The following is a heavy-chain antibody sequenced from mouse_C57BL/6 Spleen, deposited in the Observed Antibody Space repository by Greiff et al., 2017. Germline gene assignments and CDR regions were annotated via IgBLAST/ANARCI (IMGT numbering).Heavy chain of an antibody. Sequence: VQLQQSVAELVRPGASVKLSCTASGFNIKNTYMHWVKQRPEQGLEWIGRIDPANGNTKYASKFQGKATRTAYTSSNTAYLQLSSLTSEDTAIYYCASPFITTVVAQAMDYWGQGTSVTVSS. J-gene: IGHJ4*01. D-gene: IGHD1-1*01. CDR3: ASPFITTVVAQAMDY. CDR2: IDPANGNT. V-gene: IGHV14-3*01. CDR1: GFNIKNTY.